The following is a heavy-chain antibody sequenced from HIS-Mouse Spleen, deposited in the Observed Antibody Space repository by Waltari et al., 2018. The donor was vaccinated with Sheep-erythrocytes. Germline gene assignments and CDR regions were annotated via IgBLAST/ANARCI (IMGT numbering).Heavy chain of an antibody. Sequence: EVQLVESGGGLVKPGGSLRLSCAASGFTFSSYSMNWVRQAPGKGLEWVSSMSSSSSYIYYPDSVKGRFTISRDNAKNSLYLQMNSLRAEDTAVYYCARDSTSDAFDIWGQGTMVTVSS. V-gene: IGHV3-21*01. CDR3: ARDSTSDAFDI. CDR2: MSSSSSYI. J-gene: IGHJ3*02. CDR1: GFTFSSYS. D-gene: IGHD6-6*01.